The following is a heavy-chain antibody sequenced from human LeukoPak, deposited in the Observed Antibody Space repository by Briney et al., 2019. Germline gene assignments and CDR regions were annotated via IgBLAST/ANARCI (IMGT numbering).Heavy chain of an antibody. J-gene: IGHJ6*02. CDR3: ARGVVRGNLDYYYYGMDV. CDR2: ISYDGSNK. D-gene: IGHD3-10*01. CDR1: GFTFSSYA. Sequence: GRSLRLSCAASGFTFSSYAMHWVRQAPGKGLEWVAVISYDGSNKYYADSVKGRFTISRDNSKNTLYLQMNSLRAEDTAVYYCARGVVRGNLDYYYYGMDVWGQGATVTVSS. V-gene: IGHV3-30-3*01.